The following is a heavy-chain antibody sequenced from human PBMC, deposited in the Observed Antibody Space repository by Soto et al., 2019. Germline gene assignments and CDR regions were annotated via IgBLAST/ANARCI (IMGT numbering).Heavy chain of an antibody. J-gene: IGHJ4*02. CDR3: ARNWGSCDY. CDR1: GFTFDSYA. V-gene: IGHV3-23*05. Sequence: GGSLRLSCAASGFTFDSYAMNWVRQAPGKGLEWVSTINRGGNNTYYTDSVKGRLTISRDNSKNTLYLQMNSLRAEDTAVYYYARNWGSCDYWGQGTLVTVSS. D-gene: IGHD7-27*01. CDR2: INRGGNNT.